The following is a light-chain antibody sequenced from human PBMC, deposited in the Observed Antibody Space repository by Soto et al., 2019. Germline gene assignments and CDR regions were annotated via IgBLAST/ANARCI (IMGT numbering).Light chain of an antibody. Sequence: EIVLTQSPGTLSLSPGERATLSCRASQSVTINYLAWYQQKPGQAPRLLIYGASTRATGITDRFTGSGSGTDFTLTISRXEPEDFAVYFCQQYGSSPFTFGPGTKVDIK. CDR2: GAS. CDR1: QSVTINY. J-gene: IGKJ3*01. V-gene: IGKV3-20*01. CDR3: QQYGSSPFT.